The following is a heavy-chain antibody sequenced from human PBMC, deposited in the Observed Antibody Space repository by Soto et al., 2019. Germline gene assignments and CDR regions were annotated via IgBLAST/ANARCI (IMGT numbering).Heavy chain of an antibody. D-gene: IGHD1-1*01. CDR3: ARSASTVTTLDY. CDR2: IYHSGST. CDR1: GGSISSGGYS. V-gene: IGHV4-30-2*01. J-gene: IGHJ4*02. Sequence: QLQLQESGSGLVKPSQTLSLTCAVSGGSISSGGYSWSWIRQPPGKGLEWVGYIYHSGSTYYNPCIKRRVTISVDRSTNQFSLKLSSVTAADTAVYYCARSASTVTTLDYWGQGTLVTVSS.